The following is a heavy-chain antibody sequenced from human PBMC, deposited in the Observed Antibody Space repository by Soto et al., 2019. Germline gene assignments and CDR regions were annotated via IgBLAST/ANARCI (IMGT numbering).Heavy chain of an antibody. CDR2: IYYSGTT. D-gene: IGHD5-12*01. V-gene: IGHV4-59*01. CDR3: ARESGYERYFDY. J-gene: IGHJ4*02. CDR1: GGSISSYY. Sequence: SETLSLTCTVPGGSISSYYWHWIRQSPGKGLEWIGYIYYSGTTNYNPSLKSRVTISLDTSKNQFSLNLRSVTAADTAVYYCARESGYERYFDYWGLGTLVTVSS.